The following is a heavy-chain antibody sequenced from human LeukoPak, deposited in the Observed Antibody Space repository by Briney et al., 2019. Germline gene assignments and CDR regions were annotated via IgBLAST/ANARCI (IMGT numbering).Heavy chain of an antibody. CDR3: ARWKSDYDFWSGYLQRAFDY. CDR2: IYYSGST. D-gene: IGHD3-3*01. CDR1: GGSISSGDYY. J-gene: IGHJ4*01. Sequence: SQTLSLTCTVSGGSISSGDYYRSWIRQPPGKGLEWIGYIYYSGSTYYNPSLKSRVTISVDTSKNQFSLKLSSVTAADTAVYYCARWKSDYDFWSGYLQRAFDYWXXGTXVTVSS. V-gene: IGHV4-30-4*08.